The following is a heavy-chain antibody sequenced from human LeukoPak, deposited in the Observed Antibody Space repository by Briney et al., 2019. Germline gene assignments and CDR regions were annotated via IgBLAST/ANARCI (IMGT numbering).Heavy chain of an antibody. CDR3: ARDAIVVVPAAIPLLTGFDY. CDR2: INHSGST. Sequence: SETLSLTCTVSGGSISSSSYYWGWIRQPPGKGLEWIGEINHSGSTNYNPSLKSRVTISVDTSKNQFSLKLSSVTAADTAVYYCARDAIVVVPAAIPLLTGFDYWGQGTLVTVSS. V-gene: IGHV4-39*07. D-gene: IGHD2-2*02. J-gene: IGHJ4*02. CDR1: GGSISSSSYY.